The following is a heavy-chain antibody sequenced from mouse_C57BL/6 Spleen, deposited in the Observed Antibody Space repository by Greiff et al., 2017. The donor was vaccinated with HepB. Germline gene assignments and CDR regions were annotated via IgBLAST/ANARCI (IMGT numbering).Heavy chain of an antibody. D-gene: IGHD1-1*01. CDR2: IYPGDGDT. J-gene: IGHJ4*01. Sequence: QVQLQQSGPELVKPGASVKISCKASGYAFSSSWMNWVKQRPGKGLEWIGRIYPGDGDTNYNGKFKGKATLTADKSSSTAYMQLSSLTSEDSAVYFCARREFIKGDAMDYWGQGTSVTVSS. CDR1: GYAFSSSW. CDR3: ARREFIKGDAMDY. V-gene: IGHV1-82*01.